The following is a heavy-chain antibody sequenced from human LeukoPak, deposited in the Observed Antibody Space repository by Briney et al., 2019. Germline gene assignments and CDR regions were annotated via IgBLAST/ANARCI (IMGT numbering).Heavy chain of an antibody. V-gene: IGHV4-59*08. CDR3: ARHRQTMVRGVANTIHYFDY. CDR2: IYYSGST. D-gene: IGHD3-10*01. Sequence: SETLSLTCTVSGGSISSYYWSWIRQPPGKGLEWIGCIYYSGSTNYNPSLKSRVTISVDTSKNQFSLKLSSVTAADTAVYYCARHRQTMVRGVANTIHYFDYWGQGTLVTVSS. J-gene: IGHJ4*02. CDR1: GGSISSYY.